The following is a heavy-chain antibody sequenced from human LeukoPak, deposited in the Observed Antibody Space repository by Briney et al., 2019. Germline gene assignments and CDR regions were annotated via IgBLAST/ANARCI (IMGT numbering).Heavy chain of an antibody. J-gene: IGHJ4*02. D-gene: IGHD3-16*02. CDR3: ARDYDYVWGSYRGSVAPFGHRGASDY. Sequence: GASVKVSCKASGYTFTNDDINWVRQATGQGLEWMGWMNPNSGNTGYAQKLQGRVTMTTDTSTSTAYMELRSLRSDDTAVYYCARDYDYVWGSYRGSVAPFGHRGASDYWGQGTLVTVSS. CDR2: MNPNSGNT. V-gene: IGHV1-8*02. CDR1: GYTFTNDD.